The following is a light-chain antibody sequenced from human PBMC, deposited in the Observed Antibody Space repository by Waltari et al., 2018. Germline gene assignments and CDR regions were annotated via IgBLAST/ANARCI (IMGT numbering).Light chain of an antibody. CDR2: GAS. V-gene: IGKV3-15*01. CDR1: QSVSSN. Sequence: EIVMTQSPATLSVSPGERATLSCRASQSVSSNLAWYQQKPGQAPRPLIHGASTRATGIPARFSGSGSGTELTLTISSLQSEDFAVYYCQQYNNWPYTFGQGTKLEIK. CDR3: QQYNNWPYT. J-gene: IGKJ2*01.